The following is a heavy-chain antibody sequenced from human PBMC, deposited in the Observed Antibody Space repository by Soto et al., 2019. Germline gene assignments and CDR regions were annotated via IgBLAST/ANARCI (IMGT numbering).Heavy chain of an antibody. CDR2: IYYSGST. V-gene: IGHV4-59*08. CDR3: ARARSSSPNRAFDD. Sequence: SETLSLTCTVSGGSISSYYWSWIRQPPGKGLEWIGYIYYSGSTNYNPSLKSRVTISVDTSKNQFSLKLSSVTAADTAVYYCARARSSSPNRAFDDWGQGTLVTVSS. J-gene: IGHJ4*02. D-gene: IGHD6-13*01. CDR1: GGSISSYY.